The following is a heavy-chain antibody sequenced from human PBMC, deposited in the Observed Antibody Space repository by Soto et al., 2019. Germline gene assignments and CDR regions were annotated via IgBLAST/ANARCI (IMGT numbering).Heavy chain of an antibody. CDR1: GFTFSSYG. J-gene: IGHJ6*02. D-gene: IGHD5-12*01. Sequence: QVQLVESGGGVVQPGRSLRLSCAASGFTFSSYGMHLVRQAPGKGLEWVAVIWYDGSNKYYADSVKGRFTISRDNSKTTLYLQMNSLRAEDTAVYYCARELMMATTSYYYYGMDVWGQGTTVTVSS. CDR2: IWYDGSNK. CDR3: ARELMMATTSYYYYGMDV. V-gene: IGHV3-33*01.